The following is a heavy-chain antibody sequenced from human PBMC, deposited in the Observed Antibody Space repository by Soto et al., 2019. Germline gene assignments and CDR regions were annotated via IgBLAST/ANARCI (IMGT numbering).Heavy chain of an antibody. CDR1: GGTFSSYA. V-gene: IGHV1-69*13. CDR3: ARVNMITFGGVIVNDAFDI. D-gene: IGHD3-16*02. CDR2: IIPIFGTA. Sequence: SVKVSCKASGGTFSSYAISWVRQAPGQGLEWMGGIIPIFGTANYAQKFQGRVTITADESTSTAYMELSSLRSEDTAVYYCARVNMITFGGVIVNDAFDIWGQGTMVT. J-gene: IGHJ3*02.